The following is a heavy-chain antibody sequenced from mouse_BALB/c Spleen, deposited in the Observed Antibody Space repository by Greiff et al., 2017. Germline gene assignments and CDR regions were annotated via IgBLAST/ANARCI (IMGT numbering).Heavy chain of an antibody. CDR3: ARDETATRFAY. Sequence: DVQLQESGGGLVKPGGSLKLSCAASGFTFSSYAMSWVRQSPEKRLEWVAEISSGGSYTYYPDTVTGRFTISRDNVKNTLYLEMSSLRSEDTAMYYCARDETATRFAYWGQGTLVTVSA. CDR2: ISSGGSYT. CDR1: GFTFSSYA. V-gene: IGHV5-9-4*01. J-gene: IGHJ3*01. D-gene: IGHD1-2*01.